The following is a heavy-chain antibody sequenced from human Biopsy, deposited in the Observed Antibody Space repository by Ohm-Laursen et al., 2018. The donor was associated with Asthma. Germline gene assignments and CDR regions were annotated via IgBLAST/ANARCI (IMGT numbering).Heavy chain of an antibody. J-gene: IGHJ6*02. CDR2: ISAYNGNT. CDR1: GYTFSSAG. CDR3: ARAVDYSHYYGIDV. Sequence: SVKVSCKSSGYTFSSAGITWVRQAPGQGLEWMGWISAYNGNTKVAQKLQDRVTMITDTSTSTAYMELRSLRSDDTAVYFCARAVDYSHYYGIDVWGQGTTVTVS. D-gene: IGHD3-10*01. V-gene: IGHV1-18*01.